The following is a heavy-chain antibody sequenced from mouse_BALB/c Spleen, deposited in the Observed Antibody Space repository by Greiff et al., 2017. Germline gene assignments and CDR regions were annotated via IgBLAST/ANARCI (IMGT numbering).Heavy chain of an antibody. CDR2: IDPANGNT. Sequence: EVQLQQSGAELVKPGASVKLSCTASGFNIKDTYMHWVKQRPEQGLEWIGRIDPANGNTKYDPKFQGKATITADTSSNPAYLQLSSLTSEDTAVYYCARLGGSDTGYGSSWYFDVWGAGTTVTVSS. V-gene: IGHV14-3*02. J-gene: IGHJ1*01. D-gene: IGHD1-1*01. CDR3: ARLGGSDTGYGSSWYFDV. CDR1: GFNIKDTY.